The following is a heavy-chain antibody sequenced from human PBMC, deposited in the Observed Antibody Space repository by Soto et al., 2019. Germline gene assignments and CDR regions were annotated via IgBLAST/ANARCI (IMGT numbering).Heavy chain of an antibody. V-gene: IGHV4-59*01. D-gene: IGHD1-26*01. Sequence: PSETLSLTCTVSGGSISSYYWSWIRQPPGKGLEWIGCIFDNGNTDYNPSLKSRVTISADTSKNQFSLKLRSVTAADTAVYYCARSLNQLLGGYGLDVWGQGTTVTVSS. J-gene: IGHJ6*02. CDR2: IFDNGNT. CDR3: ARSLNQLLGGYGLDV. CDR1: GGSISSYY.